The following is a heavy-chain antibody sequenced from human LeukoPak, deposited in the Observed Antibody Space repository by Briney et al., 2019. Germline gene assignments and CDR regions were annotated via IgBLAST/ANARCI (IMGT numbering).Heavy chain of an antibody. D-gene: IGHD3-10*01. J-gene: IGHJ4*02. CDR2: IKQGGSEK. Sequence: GGSLRLSCVASEFTFGTYWMSWVRQAPGKGLEWVANIKQGGSEKYYVDSVKGRFTISRDNAKNSLYLQMNSLRAEDTAVYYCARFGGSFWGQGILVTVSS. CDR3: ARFGGSF. CDR1: EFTFGTYW. V-gene: IGHV3-7*01.